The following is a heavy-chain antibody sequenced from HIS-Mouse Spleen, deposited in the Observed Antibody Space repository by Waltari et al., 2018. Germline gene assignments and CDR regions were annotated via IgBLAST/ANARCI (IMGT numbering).Heavy chain of an antibody. CDR1: GGSISSRSYY. Sequence: QLQLQESGPGLVKPSETLSLTCTVSGGSISSRSYYWGWLRPPPGKGLERIGSIYYSGSTSYNPSLKSRVTISVDTSKNQFSLKLSSVTAADTAVYYCAREIPYSSSWYDWYFDLWGRGTLVTVSS. J-gene: IGHJ2*01. D-gene: IGHD6-13*01. CDR3: AREIPYSSSWYDWYFDL. CDR2: IYYSGST. V-gene: IGHV4-39*07.